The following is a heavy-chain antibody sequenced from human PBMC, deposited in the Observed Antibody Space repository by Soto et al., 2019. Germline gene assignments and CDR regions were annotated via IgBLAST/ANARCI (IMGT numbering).Heavy chain of an antibody. CDR1: GYSFTSYW. CDR3: ASRRDPTRLSSYYYYGMDV. Sequence: PGESLKISCKGSGYSFTSYWISWVRQMPWKGLEWMGRIDPSDSYTNYSPSFQGHVTISADKSISTAYLQWSSLKASDTAMYYCASRRDPTRLSSYYYYGMDVWGQGTTVTVSS. V-gene: IGHV5-10-1*01. CDR2: IDPSDSYT. J-gene: IGHJ6*02.